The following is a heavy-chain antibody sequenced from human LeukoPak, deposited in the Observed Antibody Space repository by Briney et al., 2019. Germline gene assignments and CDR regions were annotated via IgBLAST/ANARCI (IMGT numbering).Heavy chain of an antibody. CDR3: ASLFSFLERQTPNYFDY. V-gene: IGHV3-7*01. J-gene: IGHJ4*02. D-gene: IGHD3-3*01. CDR1: GFTFSSYW. CDR2: IKQDGSEK. Sequence: GGSLRLSCAASGFTFSSYWMSWVRQAPGKGVEWVANIKQDGSEKYYVDSVKGRFTISRDNAMNSLNLQMNSLRAEGTAVYYCASLFSFLERQTPNYFDYWGQGTLVTVSS.